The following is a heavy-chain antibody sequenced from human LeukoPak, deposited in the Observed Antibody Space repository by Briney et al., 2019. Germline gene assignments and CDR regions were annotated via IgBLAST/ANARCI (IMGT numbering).Heavy chain of an antibody. J-gene: IGHJ4*02. CDR2: ISAYNGNT. CDR1: GGTFSSYA. CDR3: ARAWVVGVPGCDY. Sequence: RASVKVSCKASGGTFSSYAISWVRQAPGQGLEWMGWISAYNGNTNYAQKLQGRVTMTTDTSTSTAYMELRSLRSDDTAVYYCARAWVVGVPGCDYWGQGTLVTVSS. D-gene: IGHD1-26*01. V-gene: IGHV1-18*01.